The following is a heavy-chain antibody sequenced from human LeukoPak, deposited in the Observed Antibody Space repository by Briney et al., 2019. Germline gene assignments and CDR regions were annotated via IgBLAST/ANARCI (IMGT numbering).Heavy chain of an antibody. D-gene: IGHD3-22*01. J-gene: IGHJ6*02. CDR2: LYDSGDT. CDR1: GFSVSTSY. CDR3: ARAAYDSGGYLGYGMDV. Sequence: PGGSLRLSCAASGFSVSTSYMSWVRQAPGKGLEYVSVLYDSGDTYYAESVKGRFTISRDNSKNTVYLQMNSLRVEDTAVYYCARAAYDSGGYLGYGMDVWGQGTTVTVSS. V-gene: IGHV3-53*01.